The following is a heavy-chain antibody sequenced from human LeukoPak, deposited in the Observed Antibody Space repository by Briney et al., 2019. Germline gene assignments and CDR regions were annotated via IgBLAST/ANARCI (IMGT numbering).Heavy chain of an antibody. CDR2: IYYSGST. CDR1: GGSISSYY. J-gene: IGHJ4*02. CDR3: ARGALKWELPPIRARKSYYFDY. V-gene: IGHV4-59*12. Sequence: SETLSLTCTVSGGSISSYYWSWLRQPPGKGLEWVGYIYYSGSTNYNPSLKSRVTISVDTSKNHFSLKLSSVTAADTAVYYCARGALKWELPPIRARKSYYFDYWGQGTLVTVSS. D-gene: IGHD1-26*01.